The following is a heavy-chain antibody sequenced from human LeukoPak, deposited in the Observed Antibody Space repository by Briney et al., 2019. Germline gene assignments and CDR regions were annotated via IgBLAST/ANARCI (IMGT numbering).Heavy chain of an antibody. CDR2: IYYSGST. CDR1: GGSISRSGYY. V-gene: IGHV4-31*03. Sequence: SETLSLTCTVSGGSISRSGYYWSWIRQHPGKGLDVIGYIYYSGSTYYNPSLKSRVTISMDTSKNQFSLKLSSVTAADTAVYHCARAPALTMIRLGAFNSWGQGTTVTVSS. CDR3: ARAPALTMIRLGAFNS. D-gene: IGHD3-22*01. J-gene: IGHJ3*02.